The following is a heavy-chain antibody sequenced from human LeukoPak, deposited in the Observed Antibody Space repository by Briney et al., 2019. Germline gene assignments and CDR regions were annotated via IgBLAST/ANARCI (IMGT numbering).Heavy chain of an antibody. V-gene: IGHV3-21*01. Sequence: GGSLRLSCAASGFTFTNAWMSWVRQAPGKGLEWVSSITTSSSYIYYADSVKGRFTISRDNSKNTLYLQINSLRTEDTAVYFCAKEGRWLDSWGQGTLVTVSS. D-gene: IGHD4-23*01. CDR2: ITTSSSYI. J-gene: IGHJ4*02. CDR1: GFTFTNAW. CDR3: AKEGRWLDS.